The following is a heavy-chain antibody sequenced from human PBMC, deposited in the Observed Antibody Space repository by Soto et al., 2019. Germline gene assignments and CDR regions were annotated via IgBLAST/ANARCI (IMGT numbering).Heavy chain of an antibody. J-gene: IGHJ3*02. CDR2: IYYSGST. Sequence: SETLSLTCTVSGGSISSGGYYWSWIRQHPGKGLEWIGYIYYSGSTYYNPSLKSRVTISVDTSKNQFSLKLSSVTAADTAVYYCARVETGDSAAFDIWGQGTMVTVSS. CDR3: ARVETGDSAAFDI. V-gene: IGHV4-31*03. D-gene: IGHD7-27*01. CDR1: GGSISSGGYY.